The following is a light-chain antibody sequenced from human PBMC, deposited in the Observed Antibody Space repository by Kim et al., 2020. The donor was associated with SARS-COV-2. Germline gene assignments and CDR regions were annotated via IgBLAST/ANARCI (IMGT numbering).Light chain of an antibody. V-gene: IGLV2-11*01. Sequence: GQSVTISCTGTSSDVGTYNYVSWYQQHPGKAPRLIIFDVTERPSGVPGRFSGSKSGNTASLTISGLQAEDEADYYCCSYAGTYSWVFGGGTKLTVL. CDR2: DVT. CDR3: CSYAGTYSWV. J-gene: IGLJ3*02. CDR1: SSDVGTYNY.